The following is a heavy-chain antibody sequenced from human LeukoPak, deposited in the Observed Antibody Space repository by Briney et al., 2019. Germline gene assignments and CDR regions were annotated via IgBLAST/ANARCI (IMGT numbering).Heavy chain of an antibody. V-gene: IGHV3-21*01. CDR3: TREIVGATSHFDY. J-gene: IGHJ4*02. CDR2: ISSSSRYI. Sequence: PGGSLRPSCAASGFTFSSYSMSWVRQDPGKGLEWVSSISSSSRYIYYADSVKGPFTLSTVQAKNTLNLQINNLRAEDSAVYSCTREIVGATSHFDYWGQGTLVTVSS. D-gene: IGHD1-26*01. CDR1: GFTFSSYS.